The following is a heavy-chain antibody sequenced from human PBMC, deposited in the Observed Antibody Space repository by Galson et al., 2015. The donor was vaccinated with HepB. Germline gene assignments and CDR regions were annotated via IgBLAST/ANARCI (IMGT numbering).Heavy chain of an antibody. Sequence: SLRLSCAASGFTFNNYWMNWVRQAPGKGLEWVANVNEDGSEKYYVDSVEGRFTISIDTAKKSVYLQMNSLRVEDTAVYYCTRDYWSDYWGQGTLVTVSS. CDR1: GFTFNNYW. J-gene: IGHJ4*02. CDR3: TRDYWSDY. CDR2: VNEDGSEK. D-gene: IGHD3-3*01. V-gene: IGHV3-7*03.